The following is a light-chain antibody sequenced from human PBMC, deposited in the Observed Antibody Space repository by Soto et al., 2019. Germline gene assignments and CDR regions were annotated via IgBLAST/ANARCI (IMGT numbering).Light chain of an antibody. CDR2: EVT. Sequence: QSVLTQPASVPGSPGQSITISCTGTSGDIGSYNRVSWYQQHPGKAPKPIIYEVTDRPSGVSNRFSGSKSGNTASLTISGLQAEDEAEYYCSSYTNINTRACVFGTGTKVTVL. CDR1: SGDIGSYNR. V-gene: IGLV2-14*01. CDR3: SSYTNINTRACV. J-gene: IGLJ1*01.